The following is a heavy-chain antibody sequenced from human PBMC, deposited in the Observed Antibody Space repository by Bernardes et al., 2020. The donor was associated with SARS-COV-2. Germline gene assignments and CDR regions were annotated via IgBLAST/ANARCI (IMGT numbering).Heavy chain of an antibody. J-gene: IGHJ6*02. CDR2: ISAYNGNT. V-gene: IGHV1-18*04. Sequence: SVKVSCKASGYTFTSYGISWVRQAPGQGLEWMGWISAYNGNTNYAQKLQGRVTMTTDTSTSTAYMELRSLRSDDTAVYYCARMSVVGAFWYYYYGMDVWGQGTTVTVSS. D-gene: IGHD1-26*01. CDR1: GYTFTSYG. CDR3: ARMSVVGAFWYYYYGMDV.